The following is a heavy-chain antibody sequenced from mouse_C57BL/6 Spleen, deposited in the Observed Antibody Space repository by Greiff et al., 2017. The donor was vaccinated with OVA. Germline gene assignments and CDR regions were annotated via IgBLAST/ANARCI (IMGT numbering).Heavy chain of an antibody. D-gene: IGHD6-1*01. J-gene: IGHJ2*01. V-gene: IGHV14-4*01. CDR2: IGPENGDT. CDR1: GFNIKDYY. CDR3: TSHNDNSYFDY. Sequence: EVQLQQSGAELVRPGASVKLSCTASGFNIKDYYMHWVKQRPEQGLEWIGWIGPENGDTEYASKFQGKATITEDTSTNTAYLQLSSLTSEDTAVYYCTSHNDNSYFDYWGQGTTLTVSS.